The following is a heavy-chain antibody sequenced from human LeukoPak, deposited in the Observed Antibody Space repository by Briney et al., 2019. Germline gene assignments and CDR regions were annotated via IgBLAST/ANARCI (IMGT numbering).Heavy chain of an antibody. Sequence: ASVKVSCKASGYTFTSYDINWVRQATGQGLEWMGWMNPNSGNTGYAQKFQGRVTMTRNTSISTAYMELSSLRSEDTAVYYCAGSAEGYDILTGYSHYYYYTDVWGKGTTVTVSS. J-gene: IGHJ6*03. D-gene: IGHD3-9*01. CDR1: GYTFTSYD. CDR2: MNPNSGNT. V-gene: IGHV1-8*01. CDR3: AGSAEGYDILTGYSHYYYYTDV.